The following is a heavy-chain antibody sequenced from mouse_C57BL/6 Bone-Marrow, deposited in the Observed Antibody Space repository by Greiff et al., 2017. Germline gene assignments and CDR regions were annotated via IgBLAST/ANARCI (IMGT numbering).Heavy chain of an antibody. D-gene: IGHD1-1*01. V-gene: IGHV5-2*01. Sequence: EVMLVESGGGLVQPGESLKLSCESNEYEFPSHDMSWVRKTPGRRLELVAAINSDGGGPTYPDTMERRFIITGDNTKKTLYLQMSSLRSEDTALYYCARHRNYGSSWYFDVWGTGTTVTVSS. CDR2: INSDGGGP. J-gene: IGHJ1*03. CDR3: ARHRNYGSSWYFDV. CDR1: EYEFPSHD.